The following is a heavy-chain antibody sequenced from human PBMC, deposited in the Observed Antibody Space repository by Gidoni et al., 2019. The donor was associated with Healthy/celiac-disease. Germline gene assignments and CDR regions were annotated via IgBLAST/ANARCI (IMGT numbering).Heavy chain of an antibody. V-gene: IGHV3-53*01. CDR2: IYSGGST. CDR1: GFTVSSNY. D-gene: IGHD7-27*01. CDR3: ARGRTGDPWYFDL. Sequence: EVQLVESGGGLIQPGGSLRLSCAAYGFTVSSNYMSWVRQAPGKGLEWVSVIYSGGSTYYADSVKGRFTISRDNSKNTLYLQMNSLRAEDTAVYYCARGRTGDPWYFDLWGRGTLVTVSS. J-gene: IGHJ2*01.